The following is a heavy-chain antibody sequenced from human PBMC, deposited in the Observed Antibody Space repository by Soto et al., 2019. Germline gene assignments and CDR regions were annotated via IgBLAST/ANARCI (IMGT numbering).Heavy chain of an antibody. CDR2: IWYDGSNK. V-gene: IGHV3-33*01. CDR3: AREASNYGDPLGAFDI. J-gene: IGHJ3*02. Sequence: QVQLVESGGGVVQPGRSLRLSCAASGFTFSSDGMNWVRQAPGKGLEWVAVIWYDGSNKYYADSVKGRFTISRDNSKNTLYLQMNSLRAEDTAVYYCAREASNYGDPLGAFDIWGQGTMVTVSS. CDR1: GFTFSSDG. D-gene: IGHD4-17*01.